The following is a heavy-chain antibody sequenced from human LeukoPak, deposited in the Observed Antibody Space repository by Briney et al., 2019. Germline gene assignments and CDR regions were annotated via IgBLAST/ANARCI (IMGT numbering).Heavy chain of an antibody. CDR2: IYYSGST. Sequence: SETLSLTCTVSGGSISSDGYYWGWIRQHPGKGLEWIGHIYYSGSTYYNPSLKSRVTISVDTSKNQFSLKLTSVTAADTAVYYCARSRSGYYGDVDYWGQGTLVTVSS. CDR1: GGSISSDGYY. V-gene: IGHV4-31*03. CDR3: ARSRSGYYGDVDY. D-gene: IGHD3-3*01. J-gene: IGHJ4*02.